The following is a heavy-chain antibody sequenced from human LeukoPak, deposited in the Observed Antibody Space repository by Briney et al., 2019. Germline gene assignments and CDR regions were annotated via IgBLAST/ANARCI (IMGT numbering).Heavy chain of an antibody. CDR2: IKQDGSQE. V-gene: IGHV3-7*01. J-gene: IGHJ4*02. Sequence: QPGGSLRLSCAASRFTLSTYWMSWVRQAPGKGLEWVAHIKQDGSQEYYVGSVKGRFTISRDSAKNSLYLQMNSLRAEDTAVYYCARGVPYDSWSGPHYSDYWGQGTLVTVSS. CDR3: ARGVPYDSWSGPHYSDY. D-gene: IGHD3-3*01. CDR1: RFTLSTYW.